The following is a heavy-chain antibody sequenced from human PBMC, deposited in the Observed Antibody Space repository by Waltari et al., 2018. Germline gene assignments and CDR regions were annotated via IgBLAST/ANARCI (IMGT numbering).Heavy chain of an antibody. D-gene: IGHD3-3*01. CDR2: INQDGSPK. J-gene: IGHJ5*02. CDR1: GFTFTKYW. Sequence: EGQLVESGGGLAQPGGSLRLSCAASGFTFTKYWMSWAHQAPGEGREWVAKINQDGSPKYYVDSAKGRFTISRDNAKNSLYLQLSRLRVEDTALYYCARGGVDGVDRATWWFDPWGQGTLVTVSA. V-gene: IGHV3-7*03. CDR3: ARGGVDGVDRATWWFDP.